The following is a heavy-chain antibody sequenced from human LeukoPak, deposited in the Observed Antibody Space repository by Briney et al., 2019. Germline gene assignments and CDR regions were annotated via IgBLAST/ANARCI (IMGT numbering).Heavy chain of an antibody. CDR1: GGSISSGGYY. CDR2: IYYSGST. J-gene: IGHJ4*02. V-gene: IGHV4-31*03. CDR3: ARDQHDYVWGSYPGDY. Sequence: PSETLSLTCTVSGGSISSGGYYWSWTRQHPGKGLEWIGYIYYSGSTYYNPPLKSRVTISVDTSKNQFSLKLSSVTAADTAVYYCARDQHDYVWGSYPGDYWGQGTLVTVSS. D-gene: IGHD3-16*01.